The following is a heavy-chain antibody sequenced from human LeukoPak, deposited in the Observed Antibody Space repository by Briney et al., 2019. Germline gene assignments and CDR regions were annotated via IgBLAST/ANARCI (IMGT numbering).Heavy chain of an antibody. J-gene: IGHJ4*02. CDR1: GFTLGSYW. Sequence: PGCSLSRAWAAAGFTLGSYWMSWVRQAPGKGLEWVANIKQDGSEKYYVDSVKGRFTISRDNAKNSLYLQVNSLRAEDTAVGCCARAYDFWSGYNSYYFEYWGQGTLVTGSS. D-gene: IGHD3-3*01. CDR3: ARAYDFWSGYNSYYFEY. V-gene: IGHV3-7*01. CDR2: IKQDGSEK.